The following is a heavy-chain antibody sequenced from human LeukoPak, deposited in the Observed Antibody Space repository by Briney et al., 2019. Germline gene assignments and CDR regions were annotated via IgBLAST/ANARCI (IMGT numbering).Heavy chain of an antibody. CDR2: INPSGGST. D-gene: IGHD3-10*01. CDR1: GYTFTSYY. V-gene: IGHV1-46*01. CDR3: ARGGGGEYYYGSGSYLGKGYNWFDP. Sequence: ASVKVSCKASGYTFTSYYMHWVRQAPGQGLEWMGIINPSGGSTSYAQKFQGRVTMTRDTSTSTVHMELSSLRSEDTAVYYCARGGGGEYYYGSGSYLGKGYNWFDPWGQGTLVTVSS. J-gene: IGHJ5*02.